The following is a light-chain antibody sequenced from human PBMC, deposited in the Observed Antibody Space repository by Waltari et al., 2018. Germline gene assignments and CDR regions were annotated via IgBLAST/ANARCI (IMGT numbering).Light chain of an antibody. Sequence: QSALTQPASVSGSPGGSITISCTGTSIDVGGHNHVSWYQHHPGNAPKLTIHDVNRRPSGVSNRFSGSKAGNTAALTISGLQAEDEAVYYCSSLSDGVTWVFGGENKLSVL. CDR1: SIDVGGHNH. CDR2: DVN. V-gene: IGLV2-14*03. CDR3: SSLSDGVTWV. J-gene: IGLJ3*02.